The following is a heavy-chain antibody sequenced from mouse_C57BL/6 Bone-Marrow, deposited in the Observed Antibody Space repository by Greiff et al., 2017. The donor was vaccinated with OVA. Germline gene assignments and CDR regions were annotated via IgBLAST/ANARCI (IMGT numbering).Heavy chain of an antibody. CDR2: IDPETGGT. J-gene: IGHJ4*01. CDR1: GYTFTDYE. V-gene: IGHV1-15*01. CDR3: TRGDSNYYSMDY. Sequence: VKLQQPGAELVRPGASVTLSCKASGYTFTDYEMHWVKQTPVHGLEWIGAIDPETGGTDYNQKFKGKAILTADKSSSTAYMELRSLTSEDSAVYYCTRGDSNYYSMDYWGQGTSVTVSS. D-gene: IGHD2-5*01.